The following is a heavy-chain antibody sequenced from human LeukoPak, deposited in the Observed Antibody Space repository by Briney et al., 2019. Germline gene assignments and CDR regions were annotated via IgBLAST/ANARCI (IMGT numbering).Heavy chain of an antibody. V-gene: IGHV4-59*01. CDR2: IYYSGST. CDR1: GGSISSYY. J-gene: IGHJ3*02. CDR3: ARDRLNAFDI. Sequence: SETLSLTCTVSGGSISSYYWSWIRQSPGKGLERIGYIYYSGSTNYNPSLKSRVTISVDTSKNQFSLKLSSVTAADTAVYYCARDRLNAFDIWGQGTMVTVSS.